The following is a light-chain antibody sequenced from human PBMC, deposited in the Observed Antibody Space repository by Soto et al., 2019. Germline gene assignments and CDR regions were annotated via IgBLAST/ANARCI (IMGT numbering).Light chain of an antibody. CDR1: QSVGGS. J-gene: IGKJ1*01. CDR3: QQYNNWPWT. Sequence: ILMTQSPASLSVSPGERATLSCRASQSVGGSSLAWYQQRPGQAPRLLIYDTSNRATGIPDRFSGSGSGTDFTLTISSLQSEDFAVYYCQQYNNWPWTFGQGTKVDI. CDR2: DTS. V-gene: IGKV3D-15*01.